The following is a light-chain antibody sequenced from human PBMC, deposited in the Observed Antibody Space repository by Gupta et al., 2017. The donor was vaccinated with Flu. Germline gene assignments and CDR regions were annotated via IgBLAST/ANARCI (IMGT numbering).Light chain of an antibody. V-gene: IGKV1-5*03. Sequence: DIQMTQSPSSLSASLGDRVTITCRASQSISKWLAWYQQKPGKAPKLLIYKASKVENGVPSRFSGSGSGTEFTLTSSRRQPDDFANYYGQQDYSYYTFGQGTKVEIK. CDR2: KAS. CDR3: QQDYSYYT. J-gene: IGKJ1*01. CDR1: QSISKW.